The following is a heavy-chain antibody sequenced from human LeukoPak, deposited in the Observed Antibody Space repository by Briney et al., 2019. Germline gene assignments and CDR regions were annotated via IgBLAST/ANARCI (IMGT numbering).Heavy chain of an antibody. D-gene: IGHD3-10*01. CDR3: ARKLPHYYGSGSSFDP. V-gene: IGHV1-18*01. Sequence: ASVKVSCKASGYTLTSYGISWVRQAPGQGLEWMGWISAYNGNTNYAQKLQGRVTMTTDTSTSTAYMELRSLRSDDTAVYYCARKLPHYYGSGSSFDPWGQGTLVTVSS. CDR1: GYTLTSYG. J-gene: IGHJ5*02. CDR2: ISAYNGNT.